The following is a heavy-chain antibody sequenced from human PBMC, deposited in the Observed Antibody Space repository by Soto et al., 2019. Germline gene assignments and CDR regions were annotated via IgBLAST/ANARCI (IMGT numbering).Heavy chain of an antibody. CDR2: ISYDGSKI. D-gene: IGHD3-22*01. Sequence: PGGSLRLSCAASRFTFSSYAMHWVRQAPGKGLEWVAVISYDGSKIYYADSVKGRFTISRDNSKNTLYLEMNSLRVEDTAVYYCAKEGTYYYDTSGYYAFDYWGQGTLVTVSS. CDR3: AKEGTYYYDTSGYYAFDY. V-gene: IGHV3-30*18. CDR1: RFTFSSYA. J-gene: IGHJ4*02.